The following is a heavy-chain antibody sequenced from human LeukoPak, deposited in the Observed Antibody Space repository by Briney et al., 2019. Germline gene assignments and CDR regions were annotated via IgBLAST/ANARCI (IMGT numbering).Heavy chain of an antibody. J-gene: IGHJ5*02. V-gene: IGHV3-74*01. D-gene: IGHD2-2*02. CDR3: AKASVAIPQYCNS. CDR1: GFTFSNYW. Sequence: GGSLRLSCEASGFTFSNYWMHWVRQPPGKGLMWVSQISTDGSQTFYADSAKGRFTISRDNSKDTLFLQLNSLTAADTAMYFCAKASVAIPQYCNSWGQGTLVTVSS. CDR2: ISTDGSQT.